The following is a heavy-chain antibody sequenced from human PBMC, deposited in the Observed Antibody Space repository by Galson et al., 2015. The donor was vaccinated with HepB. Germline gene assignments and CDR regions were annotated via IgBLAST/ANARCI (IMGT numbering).Heavy chain of an antibody. J-gene: IGHJ4*02. CDR2: ISGSGGST. CDR1: GFTFSSYA. D-gene: IGHD3-10*01. CDR3: AKSPPPKSLVRGVIVYFDY. V-gene: IGHV3-23*01. Sequence: SLRLSCAASGFTFSSYAMSWVRQAPGKGLEWVSAISGSGGSTYYADSVKGRFTISRDNSKNTLYLLMNSLRAEDTAVYYCAKSPPPKSLVRGVIVYFDYWGQGTLVTVSS.